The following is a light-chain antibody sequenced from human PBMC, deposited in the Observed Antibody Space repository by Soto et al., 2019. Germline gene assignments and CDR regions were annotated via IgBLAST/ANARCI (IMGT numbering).Light chain of an antibody. V-gene: IGLV1-40*01. Sequence: QSALTQPPSVSGAPGQGVTISCTGSSSNFGAGYDVHWYQQLPGTAPKLLIYGNNNRPSGVPDRFSGSKSGTSASLAITGLQAEDEADYYCQSYDSSLRMVFGGGTKLTVL. J-gene: IGLJ2*01. CDR2: GNN. CDR1: SSNFGAGYD. CDR3: QSYDSSLRMV.